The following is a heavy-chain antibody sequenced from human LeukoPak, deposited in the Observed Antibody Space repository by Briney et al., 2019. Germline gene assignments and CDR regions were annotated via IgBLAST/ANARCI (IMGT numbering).Heavy chain of an antibody. D-gene: IGHD4-17*01. CDR3: ARKYYGDYDP. CDR1: GGSFSGYY. CDR2: INHSGST. J-gene: IGHJ5*02. V-gene: IGHV4-34*01. Sequence: SETLSLTCAVYGGSFSGYYWSWIRQPPGKGLEWIGEINHSGSTNYNPSLKSRVTISVDTSKNQFSLKLSSVTAADTAVYYCARKYYGDYDPWGQGTLGTVSA.